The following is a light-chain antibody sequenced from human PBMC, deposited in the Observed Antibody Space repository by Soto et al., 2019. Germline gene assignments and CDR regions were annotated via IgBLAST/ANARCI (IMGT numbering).Light chain of an antibody. V-gene: IGKV3-20*01. CDR1: QSVSNNY. J-gene: IGKJ1*01. CDR2: GAS. Sequence: EIVLTQSPGALSLSPRERATLSCRASQSVSNNYLACHQQKPGQAPRLLIYGASNTATGIPDRFSGSGSGTDFTLTSSRLEPEDFAVYYCQQYGSSGTFGQGTKVDIK. CDR3: QQYGSSGT.